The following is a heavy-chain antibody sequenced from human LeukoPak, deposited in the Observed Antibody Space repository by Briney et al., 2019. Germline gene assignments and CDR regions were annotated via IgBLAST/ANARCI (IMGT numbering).Heavy chain of an antibody. V-gene: IGHV3-30*04. CDR2: ISFDGSKE. Sequence: GRSLTLSCAASGFTFSSYVMHWVRQAPGKGLEWVAAISFDGSKEYYADSVKGRFTISRDNSKNTDDLQMTSLRAEDTAVHYCARAGLVNMHSLDVWGQGTMVAVSS. J-gene: IGHJ3*01. CDR3: ARAGLVNMHSLDV. CDR1: GFTFSSYV. D-gene: IGHD3-10*01.